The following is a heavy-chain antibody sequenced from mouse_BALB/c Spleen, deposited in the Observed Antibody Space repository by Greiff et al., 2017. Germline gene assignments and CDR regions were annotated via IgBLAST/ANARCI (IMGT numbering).Heavy chain of an antibody. D-gene: IGHD2-4*01. CDR3: ARLDDYDGFAY. J-gene: IGHJ3*01. Sequence: QVQLKESGPELVKPGASVRISCKASGYTFTSYYIHWVKQRPGQGLEWIGWIYPGNVNTKYNEKFKGKATLTADKSSSTAYMQLSSLTSEDSAVYYCARLDDYDGFAYWGQGTLVTVSA. V-gene: IGHV1S56*01. CDR1: GYTFTSYY. CDR2: IYPGNVNT.